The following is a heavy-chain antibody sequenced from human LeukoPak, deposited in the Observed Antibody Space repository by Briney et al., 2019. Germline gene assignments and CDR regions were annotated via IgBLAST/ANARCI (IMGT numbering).Heavy chain of an antibody. D-gene: IGHD4-23*01. CDR1: GGSISGYY. J-gene: IGHJ4*02. V-gene: IGHV4-59*01. CDR2: IYYSGST. Sequence: SETLSLTCTVSGGSISGYYWSWIRQSPGKGLEWIGYIYYSGSTNYNPSHKSRVTISVDTSKNQFSLKLNSVTAADTAVYYCARYTDYGGNSRIVDYWGQGTLVTVSS. CDR3: ARYTDYGGNSRIVDY.